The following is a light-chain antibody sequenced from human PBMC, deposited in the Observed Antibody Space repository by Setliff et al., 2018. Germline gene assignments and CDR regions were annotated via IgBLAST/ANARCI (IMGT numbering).Light chain of an antibody. CDR3: QQLNSPVT. CDR1: QDVGTY. V-gene: IGKV1-9*01. J-gene: IGKJ1*01. CDR2: AAS. Sequence: DIQLTQSPSFLSASVGDRVTITCRASQDVGTYLAWYQQKLGKAPKLLIYAASTLQSGVPSRFGGSGSGTEFTLSISSLQPEDFATYYCQQLNSPVTFGQGTKVDI.